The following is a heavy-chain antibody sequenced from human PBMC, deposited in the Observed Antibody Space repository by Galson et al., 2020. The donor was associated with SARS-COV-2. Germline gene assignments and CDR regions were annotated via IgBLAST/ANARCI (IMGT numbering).Heavy chain of an antibody. CDR3: ARLWYYGAERGDD. Sequence: SETLSLTCTVSGGSISSSSYYWGWIRQPPGKGLESIGSIYYNGSTYYNPSLKGRVTISVDTSKNQFSLKLSAVTAADTAVYYCARLWYYGAERGDDWGQGTLVTVSS. J-gene: IGHJ4*02. D-gene: IGHD4-17*01. V-gene: IGHV4-39*01. CDR1: GGSISSSSYY. CDR2: IYYNGST.